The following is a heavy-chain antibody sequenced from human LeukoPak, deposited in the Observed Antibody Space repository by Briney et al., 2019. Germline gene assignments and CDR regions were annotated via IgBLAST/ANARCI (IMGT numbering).Heavy chain of an antibody. CDR3: ASLARGSYGPLTPFDY. CDR1: GGSISSYY. Sequence: SETLSLTCTVSGGSISSYYWGWFPQPPGKGLEWIGDIFYSGITHYNPSLTSAVSISVDTSKSQSALRLCCVTAAETAVYYSASLARGSYGPLTPFDYWGQGTLVTVPS. V-gene: IGHV4-59*08. D-gene: IGHD3-16*01. J-gene: IGHJ4*02. CDR2: IFYSGIT.